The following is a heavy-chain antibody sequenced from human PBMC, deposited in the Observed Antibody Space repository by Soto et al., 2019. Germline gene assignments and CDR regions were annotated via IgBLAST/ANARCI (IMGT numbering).Heavy chain of an antibody. J-gene: IGHJ4*02. CDR3: ARDDYGDLDY. CDR1: GGSISSYY. V-gene: IGHV4-59*01. CDR2: IYYSGST. Sequence: PSETLSLTCTVSGGSISSYYWSWIRQPPGKGLEWIGYIYYSGSTNYNPSLKSRVTISVDTSKNQFSLKLSSVTAADTAVYYCARDDYGDLDYWGQGTLVTVSS. D-gene: IGHD4-17*01.